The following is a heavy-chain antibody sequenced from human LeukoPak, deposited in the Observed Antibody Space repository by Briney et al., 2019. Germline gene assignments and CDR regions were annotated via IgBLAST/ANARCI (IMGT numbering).Heavy chain of an antibody. V-gene: IGHV1-69*13. CDR1: GYTFTSYG. CDR3: AREPGYCSGGSCYSSYDDY. CDR2: IIPIFGTA. J-gene: IGHJ4*02. Sequence: SVKVSCKASGYTFTSYGISWVRQAPGQGLEWMGGIIPIFGTANYAQKFQGRVTITADESTSTAYMELSSLRSEDTAVYYCAREPGYCSGGSCYSSYDDYWGQGTLVTVSS. D-gene: IGHD2-15*01.